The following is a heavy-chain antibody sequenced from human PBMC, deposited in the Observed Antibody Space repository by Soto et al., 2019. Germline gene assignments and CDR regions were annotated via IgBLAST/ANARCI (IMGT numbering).Heavy chain of an antibody. V-gene: IGHV3-30*18. D-gene: IGHD6-13*01. J-gene: IGHJ4*02. CDR3: AKEYGSTWIDH. CDR1: GFTLSTYG. Sequence: GGSLRLSCAASGFTLSTYGMHCVRQAPGKGLEWVAAMSYDGTKEYYADSVKGRFTISRDNSRNTLFLQLNSLRAEDTAVYYCAKEYGSTWIDHWGQGTLVTVSS. CDR2: MSYDGTKE.